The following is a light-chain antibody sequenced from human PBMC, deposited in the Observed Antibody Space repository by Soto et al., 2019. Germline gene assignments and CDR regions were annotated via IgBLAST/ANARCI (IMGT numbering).Light chain of an antibody. CDR3: QQYNTYWKM. V-gene: IGKV1-5*01. CDR1: QTINNR. J-gene: IGKJ1*01. Sequence: IKLNQSPSSLSASVGDRVPLPCRASQTINNRLAWYQQKPGKAPKLLIFDVSSLESGVPSRFSGSGSGTEFTLTISSLQPDDFATYYCQQYNTYWKMFGQGTKVDIK. CDR2: DVS.